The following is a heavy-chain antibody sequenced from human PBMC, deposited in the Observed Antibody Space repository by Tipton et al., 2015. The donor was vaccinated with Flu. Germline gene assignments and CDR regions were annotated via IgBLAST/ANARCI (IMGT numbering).Heavy chain of an antibody. Sequence: SLRLSCAASGFSFSRHWMKWGRQAPGKGLEWVANIKEDGSEKYYVDSVKGRFTISRDNAKNSLYLQMSSLRAEDTAVYYCAKVFGVVIINDAFDIWGQGTMVTVSS. CDR1: GFSFSRHW. D-gene: IGHD3-3*01. V-gene: IGHV3-7*03. CDR2: IKEDGSEK. J-gene: IGHJ3*02. CDR3: AKVFGVVIINDAFDI.